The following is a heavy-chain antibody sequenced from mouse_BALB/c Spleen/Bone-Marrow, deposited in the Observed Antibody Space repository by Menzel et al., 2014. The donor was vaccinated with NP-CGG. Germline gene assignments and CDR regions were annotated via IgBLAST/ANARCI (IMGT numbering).Heavy chain of an antibody. CDR3: ARSAPWDGFAY. Sequence: LVESGAELARPGASVKMSCKASGYTFTSYTMHWVKQRPGQGLEWIGYINPSTGYTEYNQKFKDKATLTADKSSSTAYMQLSSLTSEDSAVYYCARSAPWDGFAYWGQGTLVTVSA. V-gene: IGHV1-4*01. J-gene: IGHJ3*01. CDR2: INPSTGYT. CDR1: GYTFTSYT. D-gene: IGHD4-1*01.